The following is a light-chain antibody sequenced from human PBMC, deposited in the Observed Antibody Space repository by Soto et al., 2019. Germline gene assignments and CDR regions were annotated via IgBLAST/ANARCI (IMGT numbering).Light chain of an antibody. CDR2: GAS. V-gene: IGKV3-20*01. CDR1: QSVSNSY. CDR3: QQYGSSPLT. J-gene: IGKJ4*01. Sequence: EIVLTQSPGTLSLSPGERATLSCRASQSVSNSYLAWYQQKPGQAPRLLIYGASSRAIGIPDRFSGSGSGTDFTLTISRLEPEDFAVYYCQQYGSSPLTFGGGTKVEIK.